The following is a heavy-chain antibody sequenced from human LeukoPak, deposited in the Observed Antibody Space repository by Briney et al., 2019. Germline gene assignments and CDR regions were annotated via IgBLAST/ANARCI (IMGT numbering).Heavy chain of an antibody. CDR3: AKASRMVYAMGCDY. J-gene: IGHJ4*02. Sequence: GGSLRLSCAASGFTFSSYAMSWVRQAPGKRLEWVSAISGSGGSTYYADSVKGRFTISRDNSKNTLYLQMNSLRAEDTAVYYCAKASRMVYAMGCDYWGQGTLVTVSS. CDR1: GFTFSSYA. CDR2: ISGSGGST. V-gene: IGHV3-23*01. D-gene: IGHD2-8*01.